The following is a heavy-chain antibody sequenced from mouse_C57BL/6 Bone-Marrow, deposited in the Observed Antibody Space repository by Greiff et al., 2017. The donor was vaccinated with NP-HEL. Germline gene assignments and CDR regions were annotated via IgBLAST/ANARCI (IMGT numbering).Heavy chain of an antibody. D-gene: IGHD2-1*01. V-gene: IGHV5-4*01. CDR1: GFTFSSYA. J-gene: IGHJ4*01. CDR3: AREDGNYEYAMDY. Sequence: DVMLVESGGGLVKPGGSLKLSCAASGFTFSSYAMSWVRQTPEKRLEWVATISDGGSYTYYPDNVKGRFTISRDNAKNNLYLQMSHLKSEDTAMYYCAREDGNYEYAMDYWGQGTSVTVSS. CDR2: ISDGGSYT.